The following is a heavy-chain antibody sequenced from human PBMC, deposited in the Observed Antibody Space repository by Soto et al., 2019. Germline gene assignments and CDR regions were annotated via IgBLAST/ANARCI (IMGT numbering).Heavy chain of an antibody. CDR3: ARGGSGYVWFNEF. Sequence: QEQLVQSGAEVKKPGSSVKVSCKASGGIFSSYAISWVRQAPGQGLEWIGGIIPIFGTANYAQKFQGRVTITADESTNTAYMDLSSLKSQDTAIYYCARGGSGYVWFNEFWGQGTLVTVSS. J-gene: IGHJ4*02. V-gene: IGHV1-69*01. D-gene: IGHD3-22*01. CDR1: GGIFSSYA. CDR2: IIPIFGTA.